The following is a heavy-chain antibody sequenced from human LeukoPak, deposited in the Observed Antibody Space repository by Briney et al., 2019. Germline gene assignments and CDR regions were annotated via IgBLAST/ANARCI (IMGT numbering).Heavy chain of an antibody. CDR3: ARVMDRRLAPDAFDI. V-gene: IGHV3-30-3*01. CDR1: GFTFSSYA. Sequence: GRSLRLSCAASGFTFSSYAMHWVRQAPGKGLEWVAVISYDGSNKYYADSVKGRFTISRDNSKNTLYLQMNSLRAEDTAVYYCARVMDRRLAPDAFDIWGQGTMVTVSS. CDR2: ISYDGSNK. D-gene: IGHD2-8*01. J-gene: IGHJ3*02.